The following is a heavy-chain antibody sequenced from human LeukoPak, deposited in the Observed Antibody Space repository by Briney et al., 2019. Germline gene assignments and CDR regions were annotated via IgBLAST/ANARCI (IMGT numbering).Heavy chain of an antibody. CDR2: ISWNSGSI. V-gene: IGHV3-9*01. D-gene: IGHD3-22*01. Sequence: PGGSLRLSCAASGFSFDDYAMHWVRQAPGKGLEWVSGISWNSGSIGYADSVKGRFTISRDNAKNSVYLQMNSLRAEDTAVYYCARHRIHYDSSGYYYPPFDNWFDPWGQGTLVTVSS. CDR3: ARHRIHYDSSGYYYPPFDNWFDP. J-gene: IGHJ5*02. CDR1: GFSFDDYA.